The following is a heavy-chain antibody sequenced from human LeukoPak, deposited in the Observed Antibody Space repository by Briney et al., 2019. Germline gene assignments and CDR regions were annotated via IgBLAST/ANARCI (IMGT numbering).Heavy chain of an antibody. CDR2: MNPNSGNT. CDR1: GYTFTSYD. CDR3: ARAQTFGYSYGDLDY. Sequence: GASVKVSCKASGYTFTSYDINWVRRAPGQGLEWMGWMNPNSGNTGYAQKLQGRVTMTRNTSINTAYMELSSLRSEDTAVYYCARAQTFGYSYGDLDYWGQGTLVTVSS. V-gene: IGHV1-8*01. D-gene: IGHD5-18*01. J-gene: IGHJ4*02.